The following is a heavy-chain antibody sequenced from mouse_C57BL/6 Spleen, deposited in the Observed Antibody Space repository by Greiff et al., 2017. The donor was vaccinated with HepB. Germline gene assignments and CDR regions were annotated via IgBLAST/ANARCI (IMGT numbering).Heavy chain of an antibody. CDR2: IHPNRGST. V-gene: IGHV1-64*01. J-gene: IGHJ1*03. Sequence: QVQLQQSGAELVKPGASVKLSCKASGYTFTSYWMHWVKQRPGQGLEWIGMIHPNRGSTNYNEKFKSKATLTVDKSSSTAYMQLSSLTSEDSAVYYCASYSNYRWYFDVWGTGTTVTVSS. CDR3: ASYSNYRWYFDV. D-gene: IGHD2-5*01. CDR1: GYTFTSYW.